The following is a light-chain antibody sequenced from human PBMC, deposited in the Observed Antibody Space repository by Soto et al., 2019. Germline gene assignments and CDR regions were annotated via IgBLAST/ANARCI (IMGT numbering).Light chain of an antibody. J-gene: IGKJ2*01. CDR3: QHRSNWPLMYT. V-gene: IGKV3-11*01. CDR1: QSVTTH. Sequence: EIVLTQSPATLSLSPGERATLSCRASQSVTTHLAWYQQKPGQAPRLLIYDASNRATGIPARFSASGSGTDFTLTISSLVPDDFALYFCQHRSNWPLMYTFGQGTKLEI. CDR2: DAS.